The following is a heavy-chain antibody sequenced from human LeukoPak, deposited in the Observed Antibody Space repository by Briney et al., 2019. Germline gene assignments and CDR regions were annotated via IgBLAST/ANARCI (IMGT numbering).Heavy chain of an antibody. V-gene: IGHV4-30-2*01. CDR2: IYHSGST. D-gene: IGHD2-2*01. CDR3: AKVIPFVVVPAAPGRS. CDR1: GGSISSGGYY. Sequence: SETLSLTCTVSGGSISSGGYYWSWIRQPPGKGLEWIGYIYHSGSTYYNPSLKSRVTISVDRSKNQFSLKLSSVTAADTAVYYCAKVIPFVVVPAAPGRSWGQGTLVTVSS. J-gene: IGHJ4*02.